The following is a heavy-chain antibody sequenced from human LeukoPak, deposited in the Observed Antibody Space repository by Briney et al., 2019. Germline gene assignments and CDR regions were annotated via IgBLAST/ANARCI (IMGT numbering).Heavy chain of an antibody. CDR1: GDSISGYY. CDR2: IYTSGST. D-gene: IGHD5-24*01. J-gene: IGHJ6*03. Sequence: SETLSLTCAVSGDSISGYYWSWIRQPPGKGLEWIGYIYTSGSTNYNPSLKSRVTISVDTSKNQFSLKLSSVTAADTAVYYCARRGMATDYYYYMDVWGKGTTVTVSS. V-gene: IGHV4-4*09. CDR3: ARRGMATDYYYYMDV.